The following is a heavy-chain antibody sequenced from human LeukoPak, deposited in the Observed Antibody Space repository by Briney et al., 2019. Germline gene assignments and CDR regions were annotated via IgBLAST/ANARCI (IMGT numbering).Heavy chain of an antibody. J-gene: IGHJ4*02. D-gene: IGHD6-19*01. Sequence: PGGSLRLSCAASGFTFSSYAMSWVRQAPGKGLEWVSAISGSGGGTYCADSVKGRFTISRDNSKNTLYLQMNSLRAEDTAVYYCAKATPQWRGGSYYFDYWGQGTLVSVSS. CDR3: AKATPQWRGGSYYFDY. CDR1: GFTFSSYA. CDR2: ISGSGGGT. V-gene: IGHV3-23*01.